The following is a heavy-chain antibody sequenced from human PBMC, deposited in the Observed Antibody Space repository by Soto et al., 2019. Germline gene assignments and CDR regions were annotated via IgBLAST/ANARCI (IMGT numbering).Heavy chain of an antibody. Sequence: EMQLVESGGGLVQPGGSLRLSCAASGFTFSNYYMHWVRQAPGKGPVWVSRISSDGTTTTYADSVKGRFTISRDNAKNTLYLQVNSLRADDTAVYYCARVPKCDSSGCYSYFDLWGQGALVTVSS. CDR1: GFTFSNYY. CDR2: ISSDGTTT. CDR3: ARVPKCDSSGCYSYFDL. J-gene: IGHJ4*02. V-gene: IGHV3-74*03. D-gene: IGHD3-22*01.